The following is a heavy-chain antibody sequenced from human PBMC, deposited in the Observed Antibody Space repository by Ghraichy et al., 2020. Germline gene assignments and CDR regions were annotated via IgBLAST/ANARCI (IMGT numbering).Heavy chain of an antibody. D-gene: IGHD2-2*03. CDR2: IYYSGST. Sequence: SENLSLTCIVSGGSISSYYWSWIRQPPGKGLEWIGYIYYSGSTNYNPSLKSRVTISVDTSKNQFSLKLSSVTAADTAVYYCASMDIVVIPTAKWAFDIWGQGTMVTVSS. J-gene: IGHJ3*02. CDR3: ASMDIVVIPTAKWAFDI. CDR1: GGSISSYY. V-gene: IGHV4-59*01.